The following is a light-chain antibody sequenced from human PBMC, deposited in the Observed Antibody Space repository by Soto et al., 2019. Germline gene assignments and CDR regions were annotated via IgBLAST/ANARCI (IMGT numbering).Light chain of an antibody. CDR2: DVS. V-gene: IGKV1-5*01. CDR1: QSISSW. J-gene: IGKJ1*01. Sequence: DIQMTQSPSTLSASVGDRVTITCRASQSISSWLAGYQQRPGKAHKLLIYDVSSLQSGVPSRFSGSGSGTEFTLTIRSLQSEDFAVFYCQQYNNWPRTFGQGTKVDIK. CDR3: QQYNNWPRT.